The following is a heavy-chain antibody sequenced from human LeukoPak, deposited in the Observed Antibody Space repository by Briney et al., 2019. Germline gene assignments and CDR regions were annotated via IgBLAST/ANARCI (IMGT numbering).Heavy chain of an antibody. D-gene: IGHD3-22*01. Sequence: SLRLSCAASGFTFSNYGMHWVRQAPGKGLEWVTLISYDGSNKYYADSVKGRFTISRDNAKNSLYLQMNSLRAEDTAVYYCASFLSSGYYQTWYDPWGQGTLVTVSS. J-gene: IGHJ5*02. V-gene: IGHV3-30*03. CDR3: ASFLSSGYYQTWYDP. CDR1: GFTFSNYG. CDR2: ISYDGSNK.